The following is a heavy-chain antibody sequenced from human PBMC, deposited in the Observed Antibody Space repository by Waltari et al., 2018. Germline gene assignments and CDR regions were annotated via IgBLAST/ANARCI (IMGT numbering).Heavy chain of an antibody. CDR3: ARGREAAARDAFDI. Sequence: QVQLVQSGAEVKKPGASVKVSCKASAYTSTGYYMHWVRQAPGQGLEWMGRINPNSGGTNYAQKFQGRVTMTRDTSISTAYMELSRLRSDDTAVYYCARGREAAARDAFDIWGQGTMVTVSS. D-gene: IGHD6-13*01. V-gene: IGHV1-2*06. J-gene: IGHJ3*02. CDR2: INPNSGGT. CDR1: AYTSTGYY.